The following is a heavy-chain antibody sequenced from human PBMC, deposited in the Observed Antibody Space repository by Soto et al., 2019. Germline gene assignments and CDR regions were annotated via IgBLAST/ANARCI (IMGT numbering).Heavy chain of an antibody. Sequence: QVQLQESSTGLVKPSGTLSLTCAVSGGSVSSNNWWSWVRQPPGKGLEWVRESYHTGSTNYNPALKSRVTISIDKSKNQFSLKLSSVTAADTAVYYCAGLLWFGEVIYSDPWGQGTLVTVSS. J-gene: IGHJ5*02. V-gene: IGHV4-4*02. D-gene: IGHD3-10*01. CDR1: GGSVSSNNW. CDR2: SYHTGST. CDR3: AGLLWFGEVIYSDP.